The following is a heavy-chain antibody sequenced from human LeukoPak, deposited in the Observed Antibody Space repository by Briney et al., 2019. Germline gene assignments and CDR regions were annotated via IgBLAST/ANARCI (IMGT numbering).Heavy chain of an antibody. CDR3: ARVYSSDDYALHI. Sequence: TGGSLRLSCAASGFTFSSYSMNWVRQAPGKGLEWVSHINSGSNTIYYADSVKGRFTISRDNAKSLLYLQMNSLRAEDTAVYYCARVYSSDDYALHIWGQGTMVTVSS. V-gene: IGHV3-48*04. CDR2: INSGSNTI. D-gene: IGHD6-25*01. J-gene: IGHJ3*02. CDR1: GFTFSSYS.